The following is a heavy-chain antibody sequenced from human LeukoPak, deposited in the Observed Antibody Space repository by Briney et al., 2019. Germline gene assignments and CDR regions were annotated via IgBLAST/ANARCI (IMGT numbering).Heavy chain of an antibody. J-gene: IGHJ4*02. CDR3: ARASITGTRVDY. CDR2: IIPIFGTA. CDR1: GGTFSSYA. D-gene: IGHD1-20*01. Sequence: ASVKVSCKAFGGTFSSYAISWVRQAPGQGLEWMGRIIPIFGTANYAQKFQGRVTITTDESTSTAYMELSSLRSEDTAVYYCARASITGTRVDYWGQGTLVTVSS. V-gene: IGHV1-69*05.